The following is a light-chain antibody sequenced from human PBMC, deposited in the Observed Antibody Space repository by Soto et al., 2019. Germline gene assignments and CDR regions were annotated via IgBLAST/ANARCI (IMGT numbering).Light chain of an antibody. CDR2: GAS. CDR3: QQYGSSLP. J-gene: IGKJ2*01. V-gene: IGKV3-20*01. Sequence: EIVLTQSPGTLSLSPGERATLSCRASQSVSSSYLAWYQQKPGQAPRLLIYGASSRATGIPDRFSGSGSGTDFTLTISRLEPEDFAVYYCQQYGSSLPFCQGTKLEIK. CDR1: QSVSSSY.